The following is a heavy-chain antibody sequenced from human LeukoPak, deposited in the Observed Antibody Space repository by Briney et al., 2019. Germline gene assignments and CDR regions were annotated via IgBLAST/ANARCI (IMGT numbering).Heavy chain of an antibody. V-gene: IGHV6-1*01. D-gene: IGHD2-15*01. CDR2: TYYRSKWYN. Sequence: SQTFSLTCAISGDSVSSNSAAWNWIRQSPSRGLEWLGRTYYRSKWYNDYAVSVKSRITINPDTSKNQFSLQLNSVTPEDTAVYYCARVDKGPYCSGGSCYSRWFDPWGQGTLVTVSS. CDR3: ARVDKGPYCSGGSCYSRWFDP. CDR1: GDSVSSNSAA. J-gene: IGHJ5*02.